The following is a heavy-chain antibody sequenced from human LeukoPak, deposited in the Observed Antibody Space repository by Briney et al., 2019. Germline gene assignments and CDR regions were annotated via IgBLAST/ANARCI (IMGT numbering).Heavy chain of an antibody. CDR2: INHSGST. D-gene: IGHD2-8*01. J-gene: IGHJ6*02. Sequence: PSETLSLTCAVYGGSFSGYYWSWIRQPPGKGLEWIGEINHSGSTNYNPSLKSRVTISVDTSKNQFSLKLSSVTAADTAVYYCARAVNGNYYYGMDVWGQGTTVTVSS. CDR3: ARAVNGNYYYGMDV. V-gene: IGHV4-34*01. CDR1: GGSFSGYY.